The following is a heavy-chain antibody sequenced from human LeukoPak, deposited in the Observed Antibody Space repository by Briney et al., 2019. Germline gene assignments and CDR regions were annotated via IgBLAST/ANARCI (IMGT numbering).Heavy chain of an antibody. CDR1: GFTYSHNG. V-gene: IGHV3-30*02. CDR3: AELGITMIGGV. J-gene: IGHJ6*04. Sequence: GGSLRLSCVASGFTYSHNGMHWVRQAPGKGLEWVAFIQYDGNTIFYADSVKGRFTISRDNAKNSLYLQMNSLRAEDTAVYYRAELGITMIGGVWGKGTTVTISS. D-gene: IGHD3-10*02. CDR2: IQYDGNTI.